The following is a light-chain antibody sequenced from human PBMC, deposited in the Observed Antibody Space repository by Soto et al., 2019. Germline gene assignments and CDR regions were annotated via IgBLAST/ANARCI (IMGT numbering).Light chain of an antibody. V-gene: IGKV3-15*01. J-gene: IGKJ4*01. CDR1: QSVSSN. CDR2: DTS. Sequence: EIVMPQSPATLSVSPGARATLSCRASQSVSSNLAWYPHKPGQTPRLLIYDTSTTATRVPARFSGSRSGTEFTLTINSLQSEVFEVYYGKSYTNWALSFGAGTK. CDR3: KSYTNWALS.